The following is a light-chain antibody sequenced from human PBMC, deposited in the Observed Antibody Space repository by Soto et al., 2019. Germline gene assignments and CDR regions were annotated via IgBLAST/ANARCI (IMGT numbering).Light chain of an antibody. Sequence: QSVLTQPPSASGTPRQRVTISCSGSSSNIGSNYVYWYQQLPGTAPKVLIYKNTQRPSGVPDRFSVSKSGTSASLAISGLRSEDEADYFCVGWDDSRSGWVFGGGTKLTVL. V-gene: IGLV1-47*01. CDR2: KNT. J-gene: IGLJ3*02. CDR3: VGWDDSRSGWV. CDR1: SSNIGSNY.